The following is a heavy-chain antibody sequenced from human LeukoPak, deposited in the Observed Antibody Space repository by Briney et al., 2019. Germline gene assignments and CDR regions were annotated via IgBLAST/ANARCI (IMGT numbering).Heavy chain of an antibody. D-gene: IGHD3-3*01. CDR3: AKDSGDFWSGYYGSNWFDP. CDR2: IWYDGSNK. V-gene: IGHV3-33*06. CDR1: GFTFSSYG. J-gene: IGHJ5*02. Sequence: PGGSLRLSCAASGFTFSSYGMHWVRQAPGKGLEWVAVIWYDGSNKYYADSVKGRFTISRDNSKNTLYLQMNSLRAEDTAVYYCAKDSGDFWSGYYGSNWFDPWGQGTLVTVSS.